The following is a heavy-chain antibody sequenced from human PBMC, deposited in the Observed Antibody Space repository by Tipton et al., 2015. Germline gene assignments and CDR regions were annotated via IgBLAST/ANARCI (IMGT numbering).Heavy chain of an antibody. Sequence: LRLSCAASGFTFSSYAMSWVRQAPGKGLEWIGEINHSGSTNYNPSLKSRVSISVDTSKNQFSLKLTSVTAADTAVYYCARSSGGVTTGWYFDLWGRGTLVTVSS. D-gene: IGHD3-16*01. V-gene: IGHV4-34*01. CDR3: ARSSGGVTTGWYFDL. CDR2: INHSGST. CDR1: GFTFSSYA. J-gene: IGHJ2*01.